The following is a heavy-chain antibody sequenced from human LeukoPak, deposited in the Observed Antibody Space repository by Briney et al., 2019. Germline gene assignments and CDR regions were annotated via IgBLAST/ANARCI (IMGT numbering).Heavy chain of an antibody. CDR1: RFTFGDYA. J-gene: IGHJ2*01. D-gene: IGHD4-23*01. CDR3: TREVDGGIAYWYFDL. CDR2: IRSKAYGGTT. V-gene: IGHV3-49*04. Sequence: GGSLRLSCTASRFTFGDYAMSWVRQAPGKGLEWVGFIRSKAYGGTTEYAASVKGRFTISRDDSKSIAYLQMNSLKTEDTAVYYCTREVDGGIAYWYFDLWGRGTLVTVSS.